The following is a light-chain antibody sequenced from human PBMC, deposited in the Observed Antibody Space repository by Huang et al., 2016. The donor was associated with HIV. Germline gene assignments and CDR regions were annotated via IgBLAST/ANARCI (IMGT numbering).Light chain of an antibody. Sequence: IQMTQSPSSLSASVGDRVTISCQASQDIRNYLNWYQQKPGKAPTLLIYDASNLETGVPGRVSGSGSGTDFTFTITSLQSEDIATYYCQQYDDLYTFGQGTKLEVK. J-gene: IGKJ2*01. CDR1: QDIRNY. CDR3: QQYDDLYT. CDR2: DAS. V-gene: IGKV1-33*01.